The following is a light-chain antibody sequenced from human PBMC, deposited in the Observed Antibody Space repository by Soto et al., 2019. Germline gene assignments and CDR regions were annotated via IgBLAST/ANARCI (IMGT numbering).Light chain of an antibody. J-gene: IGKJ1*01. Sequence: EIVLTQSPGTLSLSPGERATLSCRASQSISSSYLAWYQQKPGQAPRPLIYGASSRATGIPDRFSGSGSGTDFTLTISRPEPEDFAVYYCQQYVSSPWTFGQGTKVDNK. CDR1: QSISSSY. CDR3: QQYVSSPWT. V-gene: IGKV3-20*01. CDR2: GAS.